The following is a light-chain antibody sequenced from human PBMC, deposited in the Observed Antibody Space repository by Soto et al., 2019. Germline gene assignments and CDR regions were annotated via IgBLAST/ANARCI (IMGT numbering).Light chain of an antibody. CDR1: QSVSTN. CDR2: GAS. CDR3: QQYYNRPRT. J-gene: IGKJ1*01. V-gene: IGKV3-15*01. Sequence: EIVMTQSTATLSVSPGEGAALSCRASQSVSTNLAWYQHKPGQAPRLLIYGASTRATGIPARFSGSGSGTEFTLTISRLQSEDFAVYFCQQYYNRPRTFGQGTKVEIK.